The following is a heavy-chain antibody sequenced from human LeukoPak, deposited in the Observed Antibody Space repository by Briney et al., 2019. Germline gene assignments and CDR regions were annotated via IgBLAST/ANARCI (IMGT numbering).Heavy chain of an antibody. Sequence: GGSLRLSCAASGFTLSSFGMNWVRQAPGKGLEWVSYIGTTTSTIYYADSVKGRFTISRDNAKNSLYLQVNSLRAEDTAVYYCARDRGYCRGTTCYAYYFDSWGQGTLVTVSS. CDR3: ARDRGYCRGTTCYAYYFDS. V-gene: IGHV3-48*04. D-gene: IGHD2-2*01. CDR1: GFTLSSFG. J-gene: IGHJ4*02. CDR2: IGTTTSTI.